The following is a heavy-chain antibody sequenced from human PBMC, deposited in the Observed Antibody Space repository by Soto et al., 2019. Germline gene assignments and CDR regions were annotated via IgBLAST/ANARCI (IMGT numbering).Heavy chain of an antibody. CDR1: GGSISSYY. CDR2: IYYSGST. V-gene: IGHV4-59*08. J-gene: IGHJ5*02. CDR3: ARLGIAARPAAWFDP. Sequence: QVQLQESGPGLVKPSETLSLTCTVSGGSISSYYWSWIRQPPGKGLEWIGYIYYSGSTNYNPSLKSRVTISVDTSKNQFSLKRSSVTAADTAVYYCARLGIAARPAAWFDPWGQGTLVTVSS. D-gene: IGHD6-6*01.